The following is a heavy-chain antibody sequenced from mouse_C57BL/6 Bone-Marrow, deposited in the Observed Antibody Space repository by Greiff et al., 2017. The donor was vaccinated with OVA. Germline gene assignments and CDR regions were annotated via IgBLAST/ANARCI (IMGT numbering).Heavy chain of an antibody. CDR2: INPSTGGT. D-gene: IGHD3-2*02. Sequence: EVKLMESGPELVKPGASVKISCKASGYSFTGYYMNWVKQSPEKSLEWIGEINPSTGGTTYNQKFKAKATLTVDKSSSTAYMQLKSLTSEDSAVYYCARDSSGYVDYYAMDYWGQGTSVTVSS. J-gene: IGHJ4*01. CDR1: GYSFTGYY. CDR3: ARDSSGYVDYYAMDY. V-gene: IGHV1-42*01.